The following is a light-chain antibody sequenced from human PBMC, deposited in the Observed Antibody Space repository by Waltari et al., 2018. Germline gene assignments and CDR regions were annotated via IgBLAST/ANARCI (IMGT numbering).Light chain of an antibody. Sequence: WYQQHPGKDPKLMIYHVTARPSGVSDRFSGSKSGNTAALTISGLQDEDEADYYCSSYTGTSVVVFGGGTKLTVL. CDR3: SSYTGTSVVV. V-gene: IGLV2-14*04. J-gene: IGLJ2*01. CDR2: HVT.